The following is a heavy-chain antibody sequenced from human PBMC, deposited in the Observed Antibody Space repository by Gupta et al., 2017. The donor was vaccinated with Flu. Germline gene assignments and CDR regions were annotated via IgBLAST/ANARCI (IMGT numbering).Heavy chain of an antibody. CDR3: SRMGPAREYYYHYMDV. D-gene: IGHD1-26*01. V-gene: IGHV3-21*01. Sequence: ALGRGLEWVSACSSLSRYNYYTRSLKDRFTISRDNAKNSLYLQMNRLRVEDPAVYYCSRMGPAREYYYHYMDVWGKGTTVTVSS. CDR2: CSSLSRYN. J-gene: IGHJ6*03.